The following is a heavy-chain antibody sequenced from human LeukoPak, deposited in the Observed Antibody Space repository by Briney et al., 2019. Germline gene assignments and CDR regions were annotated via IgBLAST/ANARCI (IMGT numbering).Heavy chain of an antibody. J-gene: IGHJ4*02. Sequence: SETLSLTCAVSGGSNSSNNWWSWVRQPPGKGLEWIGEIYHSGSTNYNPSLKSRVTISVDKSKNQFSLKLSSVTAADTAVYYCARLTPPNAAIDYWGQGTLVTVSS. CDR1: GGSNSSNNW. CDR3: ARLTPPNAAIDY. CDR2: IYHSGST. V-gene: IGHV4-4*02. D-gene: IGHD1-1*01.